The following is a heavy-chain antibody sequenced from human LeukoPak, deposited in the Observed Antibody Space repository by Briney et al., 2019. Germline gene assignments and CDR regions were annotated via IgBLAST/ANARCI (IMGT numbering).Heavy chain of an antibody. CDR1: GFTFSDYY. CDR2: ISSSGSTI. V-gene: IGHV3-11*04. CDR3: ARKTYDSNAFDI. D-gene: IGHD3-22*01. Sequence: TGGSLRLSCAASGFTFSDYYMSWIRQAPGKGLEWVSYISSSGSTIYYADSVKGRFTISRDNAKNSLYLQMNSLRAEDTAVYYCARKTYDSNAFDIWGQGTMVTVSS. J-gene: IGHJ3*02.